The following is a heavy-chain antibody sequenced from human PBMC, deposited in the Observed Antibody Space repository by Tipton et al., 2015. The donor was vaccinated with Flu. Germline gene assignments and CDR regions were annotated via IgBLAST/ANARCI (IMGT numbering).Heavy chain of an antibody. V-gene: IGHV4-4*07. J-gene: IGHJ4*02. CDR3: ARGSGSGTFVIFDF. CDR1: GDSITYYY. D-gene: IGHD3-10*01. Sequence: LRLSCTVSGDSITYYYWTWIRQPAGKGLEWIGRIYTTGSTNYNPSLKSRLTMSVDASKKQFSLKLRSVTAADTAVYYCARGSGSGTFVIFDFWGQGTLVTVSS. CDR2: IYTTGST.